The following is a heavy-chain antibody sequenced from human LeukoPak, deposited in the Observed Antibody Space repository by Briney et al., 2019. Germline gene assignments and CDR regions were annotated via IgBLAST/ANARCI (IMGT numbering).Heavy chain of an antibody. D-gene: IGHD3-10*01. Sequence: GGSLRLSCAASGFSLRAYDLVWVRQAPGKGLDWVSIINGGGDIMMYEDSVKGRFTISRDNSKNTFYLQMNSLRVKDTAVYYCAMRDRGYGLDIWGQGTMVTVSS. V-gene: IGHV3-23*01. J-gene: IGHJ3*02. CDR2: INGGGDIM. CDR1: GFSLRAYD. CDR3: AMRDRGYGLDI.